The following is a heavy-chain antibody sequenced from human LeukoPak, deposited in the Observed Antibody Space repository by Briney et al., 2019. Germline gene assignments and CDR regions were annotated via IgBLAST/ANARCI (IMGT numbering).Heavy chain of an antibody. Sequence: GGSLRLSCEGSAFIFSGHWMNWVRQTPGKGLEWVASIKEDGSERQYVDSVKGRFTISRDNAKNSLYLQMNSLRAEDTAVYYCARDSMVRGLIDYWGQGTLVTVSS. CDR1: AFIFSGHW. CDR2: IKEDGSER. V-gene: IGHV3-7*01. D-gene: IGHD3-10*01. J-gene: IGHJ4*02. CDR3: ARDSMVRGLIDY.